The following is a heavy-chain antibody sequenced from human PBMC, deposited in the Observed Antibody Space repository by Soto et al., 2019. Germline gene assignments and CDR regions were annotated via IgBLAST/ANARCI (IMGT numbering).Heavy chain of an antibody. CDR2: ISRSDGST. V-gene: IGHV3-23*01. J-gene: IGHJ4*02. CDR1: GFTFSSYA. Sequence: EVQLLESGGGLVQPGGSLRLSCAASGFTFSSYAMNWVRQAPGKGLEWASVISRSDGSTYYADSVKGRFTISRNNSKNTLNLQMNSLRAEDTAVYYCARRSSSGYFDYWGQGALVTVSS. CDR3: ARRSSSGYFDY. D-gene: IGHD6-13*01.